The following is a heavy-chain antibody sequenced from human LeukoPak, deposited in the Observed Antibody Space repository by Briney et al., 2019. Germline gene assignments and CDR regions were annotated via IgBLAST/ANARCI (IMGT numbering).Heavy chain of an antibody. J-gene: IGHJ5*02. CDR2: ISYDGSNK. CDR1: GFTFSSYA. CDR3: ARDRIAARPHQTYNGFDP. D-gene: IGHD6-6*01. V-gene: IGHV3-30-3*01. Sequence: GGSLRLSCAASGFTFSSYAMHWVRQAPGKGLEWVAVISYDGSNKYYADSVKGRFTISRDNSKNTLYLQMNSLRAEDTAVYYCARDRIAARPHQTYNGFDPWGQGTLVTVSS.